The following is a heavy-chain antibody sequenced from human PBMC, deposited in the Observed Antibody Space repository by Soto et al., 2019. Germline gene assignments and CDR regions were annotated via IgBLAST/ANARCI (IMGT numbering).Heavy chain of an antibody. V-gene: IGHV4-30-4*01. D-gene: IGHD3-16*02. CDR3: ASRYLY. CDR1: GDSISNGDYY. CDR2: IDSSGST. J-gene: IGHJ4*02. Sequence: KPSETLSLSCTVSGDSISNGDYYWSWIRQPPGRGLEWIGYIDSSGSTYYNPSLKSRLTMSVDTSKNQFSLRLTSVTAADTAVYYCASRYLYWGQGLLVTVSS.